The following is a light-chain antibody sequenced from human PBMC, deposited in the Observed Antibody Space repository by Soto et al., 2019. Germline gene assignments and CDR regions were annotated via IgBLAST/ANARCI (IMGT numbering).Light chain of an antibody. Sequence: DIQMTQSPSSLSASVGDRVTITCRASQNIFTDLNWYQQRPGKAPNLLIYAASNLQSGVPSRFSGSGSGTDFTLTISSLQPEDFATYYCQHSYSSPTFGQGTKLEIK. V-gene: IGKV1-39*01. CDR2: AAS. CDR3: QHSYSSPT. J-gene: IGKJ2*01. CDR1: QNIFTD.